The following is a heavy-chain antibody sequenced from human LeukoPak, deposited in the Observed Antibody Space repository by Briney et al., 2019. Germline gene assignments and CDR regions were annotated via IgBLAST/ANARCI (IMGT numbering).Heavy chain of an antibody. CDR3: ARVSLRAFDI. CDR2: IYYSGST. J-gene: IGHJ3*02. Sequence: KPSETLSLTCTVSGGSISSYYWSWLRQPPGKGLEWIGYIYYSGSTNYNPSLKSRVTISVDTSKNQFSLKLSSVTAADTAVYYCARVSLRAFDIWGQGTMVTVSS. V-gene: IGHV4-59*01. CDR1: GGSISSYY.